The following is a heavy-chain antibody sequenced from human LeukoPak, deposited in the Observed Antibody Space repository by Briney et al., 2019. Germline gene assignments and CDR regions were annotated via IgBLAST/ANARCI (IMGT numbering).Heavy chain of an antibody. CDR3: ARLVRGVSDY. CDR1: GFTFSSYG. CDR2: IRYDGSNK. Sequence: GGSLRLSCAASGFTFSSYGMHWVRQAPGKGPEWVAFIRYDGSNKYYADSVKGRFTISRDNSKNTLYLQMNSLRAEDTAVYYCARLVRGVSDYWGQGTLVTVSS. D-gene: IGHD3-10*01. V-gene: IGHV3-30*02. J-gene: IGHJ4*02.